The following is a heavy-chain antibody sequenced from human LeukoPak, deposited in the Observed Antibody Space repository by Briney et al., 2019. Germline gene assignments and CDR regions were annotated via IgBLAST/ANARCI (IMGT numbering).Heavy chain of an antibody. CDR2: IYYTGST. Sequence: SETLSLTCTVSGGSISSGPYYWAWIRQPPGKGLEWIGSIYYTGSTYKNPSLKSRVTISIDTSKNQFSLKLNSVTAADTAVFYCAREPITSGGNDAFDIWGQGTMVTVS. CDR1: GGSISSGPYY. V-gene: IGHV4-39*02. D-gene: IGHD3-16*01. J-gene: IGHJ3*02. CDR3: AREPITSGGNDAFDI.